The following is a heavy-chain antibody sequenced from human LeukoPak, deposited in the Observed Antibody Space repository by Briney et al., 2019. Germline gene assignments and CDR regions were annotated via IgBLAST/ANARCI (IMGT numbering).Heavy chain of an antibody. V-gene: IGHV1-18*04. CDR1: GYTFTSYG. J-gene: IGHJ4*02. CDR3: AREGYYDILTAADY. D-gene: IGHD3-9*01. Sequence: ASVKVSCKASGYTFTSYGISWVRQAPGQGLEWMGWISAYNGNTNYAQKLQGRVTMTTDTSTSTAYMELRSLRSDDTAVYHCAREGYYDILTAADYWGQGTLVTVSS. CDR2: ISAYNGNT.